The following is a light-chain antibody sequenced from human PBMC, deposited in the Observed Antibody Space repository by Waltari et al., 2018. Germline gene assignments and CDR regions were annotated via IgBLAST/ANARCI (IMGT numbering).Light chain of an antibody. CDR2: DVK. J-gene: IGLJ2*01. CDR1: RGDVGGYDY. Sequence: QSVLTQPASVSGSTGQSITISCTGNRGDVGGYDYVAWYQQQPGKAPKLMIYDVKNRPSGVSNRFSGSKSGDTASLTISGLQAEDEADYYCSSYAVTATLLFGGGTTLTVL. V-gene: IGLV2-14*03. CDR3: SSYAVTATLL.